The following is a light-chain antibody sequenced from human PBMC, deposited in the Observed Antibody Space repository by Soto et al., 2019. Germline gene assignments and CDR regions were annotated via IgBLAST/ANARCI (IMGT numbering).Light chain of an antibody. CDR2: EVS. CDR1: SSDVGSYNL. Sequence: QSVLTQPASVSGSPGQSITISCTGTSSDVGSYNLVSWYQQHPGKAPKLMIYEVSERPSGVSNRFSGSKSGNTASLTISGLQAEDEADYYCCSYAGSSTVVFGGGTKVTVL. V-gene: IGLV2-23*02. CDR3: CSYAGSSTVV. J-gene: IGLJ2*01.